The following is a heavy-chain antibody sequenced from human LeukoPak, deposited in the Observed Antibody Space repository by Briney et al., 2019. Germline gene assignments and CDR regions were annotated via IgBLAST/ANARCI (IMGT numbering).Heavy chain of an antibody. V-gene: IGHV3-30*04. CDR3: ARDRAVALPTYYYYMDV. Sequence: GRSLRLSCAASGFTFTIYVIHWVRQAPGKGLEWVAVISQTGRIETYADSVQGRFTVSRDNSNNMAYLQMNSLKTEDTAVYYCARDRAVALPTYYYYMDVWGKGTTVTVSS. D-gene: IGHD2-15*01. CDR2: ISQTGRIE. CDR1: GFTFTIYV. J-gene: IGHJ6*03.